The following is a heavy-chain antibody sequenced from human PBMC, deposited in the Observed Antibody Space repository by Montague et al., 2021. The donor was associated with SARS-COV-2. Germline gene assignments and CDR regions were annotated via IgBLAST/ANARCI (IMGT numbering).Heavy chain of an antibody. CDR2: MSYDGSSR. V-gene: IGHV3-30*04. CDR3: ARDNMGSIDY. CDR1: GFTFSTYY. Sequence: SLRLSCAASGFTFSTYYMQWVRQAPGKGLEWVAIMSYDGSSRYHXXSLKGRFTISRDNSRNTLYLQMDSLRSEDTAVYYCARDNMGSIDYWGQGTLVTVSS. J-gene: IGHJ4*02. D-gene: IGHD1-26*01.